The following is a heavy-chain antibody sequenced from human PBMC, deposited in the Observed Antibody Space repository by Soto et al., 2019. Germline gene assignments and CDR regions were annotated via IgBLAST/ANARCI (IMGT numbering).Heavy chain of an antibody. CDR3: ARPHRGVAAFDI. J-gene: IGHJ3*02. Sequence: QVQLVQSGAEVKKPGASVKVSCKASGYTFTSYAMHWVRQAPGQRLEWMGWINAGNGNTKYSQKFQGRVTITRDTSASTAYMELSSLRSEDTAVYYCARPHRGVAAFDIWGQGTMVTVSS. D-gene: IGHD3-10*01. CDR2: INAGNGNT. CDR1: GYTFTSYA. V-gene: IGHV1-3*01.